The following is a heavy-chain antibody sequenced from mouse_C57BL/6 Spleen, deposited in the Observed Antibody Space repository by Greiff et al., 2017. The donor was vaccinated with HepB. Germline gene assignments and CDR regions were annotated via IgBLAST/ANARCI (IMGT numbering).Heavy chain of an antibody. CDR2: IDPSDSYT. J-gene: IGHJ2*01. CDR3: ARGRLITPGDY. V-gene: IGHV1-69*01. Sequence: VQLKQPGAELVMPGASVKLSCKASGYTFTSYWMHWVKQRPGQGLEWIGEIDPSDSYTNYNQKFKGKSTLTVDKSSSTAYMQLSSLTSEDSAVYYCARGRLITPGDYWGQGTTLTVSS. CDR1: GYTFTSYW. D-gene: IGHD1-1*01.